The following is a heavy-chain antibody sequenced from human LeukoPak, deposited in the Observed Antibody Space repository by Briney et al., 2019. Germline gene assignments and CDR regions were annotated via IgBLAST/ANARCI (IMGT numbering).Heavy chain of an antibody. Sequence: GGSLRLSCAASGFSFSDWAMNWVRHPPGKGLEWVSSMSASGHLIDYTDSVKGRFTISRDNSKNTLYLQMTSLRAEDTAVYYCARDDYDGGGSYWGQGTLVTVSS. CDR2: MSASGHLI. CDR3: ARDDYDGGGSY. D-gene: IGHD3-22*01. J-gene: IGHJ4*02. V-gene: IGHV3-23*01. CDR1: GFSFSDWA.